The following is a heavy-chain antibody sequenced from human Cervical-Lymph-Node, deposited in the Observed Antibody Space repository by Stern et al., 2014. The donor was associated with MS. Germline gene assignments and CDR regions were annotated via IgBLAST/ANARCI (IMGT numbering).Heavy chain of an antibody. CDR3: ARDACSYTSRYSRGEMSNYHFYAMDV. D-gene: IGHD2-2*02. CDR2: INPNSGGT. CDR1: GYIFNGHY. Sequence: QVQLVQSGAEVKKPGASVKVSCKASGYIFNGHYIHWVRQAPGQGLEWMGRINPNSGGTNNTQKIKRRVTMTRYSSINTVYMEVTRLGHDDTAVYYCARDACSYTSRYSRGEMSNYHFYAMDVWGQGTTVTVSS. J-gene: IGHJ6*02. V-gene: IGHV1-2*06.